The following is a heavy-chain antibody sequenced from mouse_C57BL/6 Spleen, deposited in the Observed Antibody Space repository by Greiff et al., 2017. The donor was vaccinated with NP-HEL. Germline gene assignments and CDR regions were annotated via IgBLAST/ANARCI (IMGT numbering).Heavy chain of an antibody. CDR2: IYPRSGNT. CDR3: AIFITTVVPFAY. D-gene: IGHD1-1*01. CDR1: GYTFTSYG. V-gene: IGHV1-81*01. Sequence: VKLQESGAELARPGASVKLSCKASGYTFTSYGISWVKQRTGQGLEWIGEIYPRSGNTYYNEKFKGKATLTADKSSSTAYMELRSLTSEDSAVYFCAIFITTVVPFAYWGQGTLVTVSA. J-gene: IGHJ3*01.